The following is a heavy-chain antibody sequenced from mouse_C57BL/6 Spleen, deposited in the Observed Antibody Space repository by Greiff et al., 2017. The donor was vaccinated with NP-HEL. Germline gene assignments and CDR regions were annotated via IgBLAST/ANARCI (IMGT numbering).Heavy chain of an antibody. D-gene: IGHD1-1*01. CDR3: ARDSYGSSYAMDY. J-gene: IGHJ4*01. V-gene: IGHV5-4*01. CDR1: GFTFSSYA. CDR2: ISDGGSYT. Sequence: EVKLVESGGGLVKPGGSLKLSCAASGFTFSSYAMSWVRQTPEKRLEWVATISDGGSYTYYPDNVKGRFTISRDNAKNNLYLQMSHLKSEDTAMYYCARDSYGSSYAMDYWGQGTSVTVSS.